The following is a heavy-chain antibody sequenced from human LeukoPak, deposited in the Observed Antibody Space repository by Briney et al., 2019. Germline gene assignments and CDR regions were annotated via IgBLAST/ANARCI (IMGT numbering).Heavy chain of an antibody. Sequence: GGSLRLSCAASGFTYSSYWMHWVRQGPGKGLVWVSRINSDGSSTSYADSVKGRFTISRDNAKNTLYLQMNSLRAEDTAVYYCARVYDYVWGSYRYDWFDPWGQGTLVTVSS. CDR3: ARVYDYVWGSYRYDWFDP. V-gene: IGHV3-74*01. D-gene: IGHD3-16*02. CDR1: GFTYSSYW. CDR2: INSDGSST. J-gene: IGHJ5*02.